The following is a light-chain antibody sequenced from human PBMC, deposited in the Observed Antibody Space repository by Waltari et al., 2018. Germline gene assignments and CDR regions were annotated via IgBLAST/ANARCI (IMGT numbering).Light chain of an antibody. CDR3: QRYLGLPVT. CDR2: GAS. V-gene: IGKV3-20*01. J-gene: IGKJ1*01. Sequence: LVSTQSPVTLSLSLGEGAPGACRASQSVSRALAWYQQKPGQAPSLLNYGASTRATGIRSRFSGSGSGTDFSLTISRREPDDYAVYYGQRYLGLPVTFGRGTTVEI. CDR1: QSVSRA.